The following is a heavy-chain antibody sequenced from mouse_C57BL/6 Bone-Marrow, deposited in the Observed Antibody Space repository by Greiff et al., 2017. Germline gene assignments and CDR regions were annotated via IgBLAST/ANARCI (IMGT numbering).Heavy chain of an antibody. CDR2: INPSNGGT. Sequence: QVQLQQPGTELVKPGASVKLSCKASGYTFTSYWMHWVKQRPGQGLEWIGNINPSNGGTNYNEKFKSKATLTVDKSSSTAYMQLSSLTSEDSAVYYYARYGNYRVYFDYWGQGTTLTVSS. CDR3: ARYGNYRVYFDY. J-gene: IGHJ2*01. CDR1: GYTFTSYW. V-gene: IGHV1-53*01. D-gene: IGHD2-1*01.